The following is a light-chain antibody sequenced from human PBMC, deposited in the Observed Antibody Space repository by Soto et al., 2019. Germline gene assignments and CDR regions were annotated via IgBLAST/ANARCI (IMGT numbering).Light chain of an antibody. J-gene: IGKJ2*01. V-gene: IGKV1-5*01. Sequence: DIQMTQFPSTLSASVGDRVTITCRASQTTNTWLAWYQQKPGTAPKLLIYDASSLEGGVPSRFSASGSGTEFTLTISSLQPDDLATYYCQQYISYPYTFGQGIKVDIK. CDR3: QQYISYPYT. CDR1: QTTNTW. CDR2: DAS.